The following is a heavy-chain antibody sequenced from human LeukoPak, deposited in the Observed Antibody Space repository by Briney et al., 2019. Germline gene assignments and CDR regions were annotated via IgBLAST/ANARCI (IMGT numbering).Heavy chain of an antibody. CDR1: GYTFTSYG. CDR3: ATGGSVTTIWAVVY. Sequence: GASVKVSCKASGYTFTSYGISWVRQAPGQGLEWMGWISAYNGNTNYAQKLQGRVTMTTDTSTSTAYMELRSLRSDDTAVYYCATGGSVTTIWAVVYWGQGTLVTVSS. J-gene: IGHJ4*02. D-gene: IGHD3-3*01. V-gene: IGHV1-18*01. CDR2: ISAYNGNT.